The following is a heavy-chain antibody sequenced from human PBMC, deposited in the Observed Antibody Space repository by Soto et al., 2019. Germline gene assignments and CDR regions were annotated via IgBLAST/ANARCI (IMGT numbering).Heavy chain of an antibody. CDR2: TYFRSKWYN. V-gene: IGHV6-1*01. J-gene: IGHJ5*02. Sequence: SQTLSLTCAISGDTVSSNTASWNWIRQSPSRGLEWLGRTYFRSKWYNDYAVSVKSRIIINPDTSNNQFSLQLNSVTPEDTAVYFCAKGDNLGPKTGYAFDPWGQGIMVTVSS. CDR1: GDTVSSNTAS. CDR3: AKGDNLGPKTGYAFDP. D-gene: IGHD5-12*01.